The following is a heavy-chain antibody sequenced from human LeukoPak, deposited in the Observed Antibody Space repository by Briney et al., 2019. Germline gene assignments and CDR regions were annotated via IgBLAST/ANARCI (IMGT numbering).Heavy chain of an antibody. CDR2: ISYDGSNK. D-gene: IGHD3-22*01. V-gene: IGHV3-30*04. J-gene: IGHJ5*02. CDR1: GFTFSSYA. CDR3: ARGAPPDYYDSSGPNWFDP. Sequence: GGSLRLSCAASGFTFSSYAMHWVRQAPGKGLEWVAVISYDGSNKYYADSVKGRFTISRDNAKNSLYLQMNSLRAEDTAVYYCARGAPPDYYDSSGPNWFDPWGQGTLVTVSS.